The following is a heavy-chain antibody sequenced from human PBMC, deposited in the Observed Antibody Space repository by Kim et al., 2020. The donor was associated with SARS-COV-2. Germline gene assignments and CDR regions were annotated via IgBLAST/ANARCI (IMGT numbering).Heavy chain of an antibody. CDR1: GFTFSNAW. Sequence: GGSLRLSCAASGFTFSNAWMSWVRQAPGKGLEWVGRIKSKTDGGTTDYAAPVKGRFTISRDDSKNTLYLQMNSLKTEDTAVYYCTTGVAGGDWYFDLWGRGTLVTVSS. D-gene: IGHD6-19*01. V-gene: IGHV3-15*01. CDR3: TTGVAGGDWYFDL. CDR2: IKSKTDGGTT. J-gene: IGHJ2*01.